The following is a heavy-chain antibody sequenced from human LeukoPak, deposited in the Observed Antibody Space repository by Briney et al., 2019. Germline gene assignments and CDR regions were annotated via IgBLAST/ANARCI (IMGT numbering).Heavy chain of an antibody. CDR3: ATTYFDFWSNYYKGDY. CDR1: GGSISGYY. V-gene: IGHV4-4*07. Sequence: SETLSLTCTVSGGSISGYYWSWIRQPAGKGLEWIGRIHASGSSNYNPSLKSRVTMSLDTSKNQFSLKLSSVTAADTAVYFCATTYFDFWSNYYKGDYWGQGTLVTVSS. D-gene: IGHD3-3*01. CDR2: IHASGSS. J-gene: IGHJ4*02.